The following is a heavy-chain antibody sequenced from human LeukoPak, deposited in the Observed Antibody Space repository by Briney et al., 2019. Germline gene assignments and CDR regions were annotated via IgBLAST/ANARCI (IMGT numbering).Heavy chain of an antibody. CDR1: GFTVSSNY. D-gene: IGHD6-13*01. CDR3: ARDESGYSSSWYP. Sequence: GGSLRLSCAASGFTVSSNYMSWVRQAPGKGLEWVSYISSSSSSTIYYADSVKGRFTISRDNAKNSLYLQMNSLRAEDTAVYYCARDESGYSSSWYPWGQGTLVTVSS. V-gene: IGHV3-48*04. CDR2: ISSSSSSTI. J-gene: IGHJ5*02.